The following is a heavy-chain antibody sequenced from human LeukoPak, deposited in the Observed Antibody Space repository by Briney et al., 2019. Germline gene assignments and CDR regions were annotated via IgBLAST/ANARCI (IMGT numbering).Heavy chain of an antibody. D-gene: IGHD4-11*01. J-gene: IGHJ6*02. CDR2: ISAYNGNK. Sequence: ASVKVSCKASGYTFTSYGISWVRQAPGQGLERMGWISAYNGNKNYAQKIQGRVAMNTDTSKSTAYMYLRSLRSDDTAVYYCARDNSSLTVTNCMDVWGQGTTVTVSS. CDR1: GYTFTSYG. CDR3: ARDNSSLTVTNCMDV. V-gene: IGHV1-18*01.